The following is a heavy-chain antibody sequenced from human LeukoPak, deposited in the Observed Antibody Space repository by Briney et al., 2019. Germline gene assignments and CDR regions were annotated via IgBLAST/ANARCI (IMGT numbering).Heavy chain of an antibody. CDR3: ARDQPPNSITIFGVTGWGSGEIDY. Sequence: GGSLRLSCAASGFTFSSYAMHWVRQAPGKGLEWVAVISYDGSNKYYADSVKGRFTISRDNSKNTLYLQMNSLRAEDTAVYYCARDQPPNSITIFGVTGWGSGEIDYWGQGTLVTVSS. CDR1: GFTFSSYA. D-gene: IGHD3-3*01. V-gene: IGHV3-30-3*01. CDR2: ISYDGSNK. J-gene: IGHJ4*02.